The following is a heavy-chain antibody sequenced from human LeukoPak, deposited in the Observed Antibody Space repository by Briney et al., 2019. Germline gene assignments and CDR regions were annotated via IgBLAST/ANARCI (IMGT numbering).Heavy chain of an antibody. CDR2: MNQDGSEK. Sequence: RGSLRLSCAASGFTFSDSWMSWVRQAPGKGLERVANMNQDGSEKDYVDSVKGRFTISRDNARNSLYLQMGSLRAEDTAVYCCATYTHWVAGDVWGQGTTVTVSS. V-gene: IGHV3-7*01. CDR3: ATYTHWVAGDV. D-gene: IGHD3-16*01. CDR1: GFTFSDSW. J-gene: IGHJ6*02.